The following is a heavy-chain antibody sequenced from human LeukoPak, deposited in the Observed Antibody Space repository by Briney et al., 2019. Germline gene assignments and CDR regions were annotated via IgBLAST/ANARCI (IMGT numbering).Heavy chain of an antibody. V-gene: IGHV4-39*01. D-gene: IGHD3-16*01. CDR1: GGSISSSSYY. CDR2: IYYSGRT. CDR3: ARRHSLGGFDY. Sequence: SETLSLTCTVSGGSISSSSYYWGWLRQSPGKGLEWIGSIYYSGRTYYSPSLKSRVTMSVDTSKNKFSLSLSPVTAADTAVYYCARRHSLGGFDYWGQGTLVTVSS. J-gene: IGHJ4*02.